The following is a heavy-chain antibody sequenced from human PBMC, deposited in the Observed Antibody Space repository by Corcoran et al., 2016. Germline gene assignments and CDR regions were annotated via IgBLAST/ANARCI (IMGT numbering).Heavy chain of an antibody. J-gene: IGHJ3*02. CDR1: GYSFTSYW. D-gene: IGHD1-26*01. CDR3: ARLLRVGATRVDAFDI. CDR2: IYPGDSDT. Sequence: EVQLVQSGAEVKKPGESLKISCKGSGYSFTSYWIGWVRQMPGKGLEWMGIIYPGDSDTRYSPSFQGQVTISADKSISTAYLQWSSLKASDTAMYYCARLLRVGATRVDAFDIWGQGTMVTVSS. V-gene: IGHV5-51*01.